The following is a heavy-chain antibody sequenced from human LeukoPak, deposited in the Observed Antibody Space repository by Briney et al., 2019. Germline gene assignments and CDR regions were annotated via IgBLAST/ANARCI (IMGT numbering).Heavy chain of an antibody. J-gene: IGHJ3*02. CDR3: AGERGHYYDSSGYAFDI. CDR1: GGSISSYY. D-gene: IGHD3-22*01. CDR2: IYYSGST. Sequence: PSETLSLTCTVSGGSISSYYWSWIRQPPGKGLEWIGYIYYSGSTNYNPSLKSRVTISVDTSKNQFSLKLSSVTAADTAVYYCAGERGHYYDSSGYAFDIWGQGTMVTVSS. V-gene: IGHV4-59*01.